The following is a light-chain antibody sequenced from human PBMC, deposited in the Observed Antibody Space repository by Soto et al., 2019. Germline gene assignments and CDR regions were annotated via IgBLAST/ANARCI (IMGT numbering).Light chain of an antibody. CDR1: QAISSY. Sequence: IQLTQSPSSLSASVGYRVTITCRASQAISSYLAWYQQKPGEAPKLLIYVASSLQSGVPSRFSGSGSGTDFTFTISSLQPEDFATYYCQQSYSQWTFGQGTKVDIK. V-gene: IGKV1-39*01. J-gene: IGKJ1*01. CDR3: QQSYSQWT. CDR2: VAS.